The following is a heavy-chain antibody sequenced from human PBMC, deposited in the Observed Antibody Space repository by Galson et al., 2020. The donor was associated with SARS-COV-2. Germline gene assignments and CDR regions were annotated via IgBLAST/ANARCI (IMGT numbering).Heavy chain of an antibody. V-gene: IGHV4-34*01. CDR3: ARVASAAGISGGFDY. J-gene: IGHJ4*02. D-gene: IGHD6-13*01. CDR1: GASLSGYY. Sequence: SETLSLTCAVSGASLSGYYWNWIRQPPEKGLEWIGEINQSGNTNYNPSLRSRVTISVDTSKNQFSLKLTSVTAADTAFYYCARVASAAGISGGFDYWAQEALVTVSS. CDR2: INQSGNT.